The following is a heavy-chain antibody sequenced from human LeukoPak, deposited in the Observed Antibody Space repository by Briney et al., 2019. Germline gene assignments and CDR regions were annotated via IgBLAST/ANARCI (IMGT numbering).Heavy chain of an antibody. CDR2: IKQDGSEK. D-gene: IGHD2-2*01. V-gene: IGHV3-7*04. CDR1: GFTFSSYW. CDR3: ASDEGGRGAVVGFDY. Sequence: GGSLRLSCAASGFTFSSYWMSWVRQAPGKGLEWVANIKQDGSEKYYVDSVKGRFTISRDNAKNSLYLQMNSLRAEDTAVYYCASDEGGRGAVVGFDYWGQGTLVTVSS. J-gene: IGHJ4*02.